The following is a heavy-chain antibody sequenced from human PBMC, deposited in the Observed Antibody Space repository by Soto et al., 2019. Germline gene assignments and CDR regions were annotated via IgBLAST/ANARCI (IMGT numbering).Heavy chain of an antibody. V-gene: IGHV3-43*01. J-gene: IGHJ6*02. CDR3: AKDMGYYDFWSGYFPPLNCMDV. CDR2: ISWDGGST. Sequence: EVQLVESGGVVVQPGGSLRLSCAASGFTFDDYTMHWVRQAPGKGLEWVSLISWDGGSTYYADSVKVRFTISRDNSKISLYLQMNSLRTEDTALYYCAKDMGYYDFWSGYFPPLNCMDVWGQGTTVTVSS. CDR1: GFTFDDYT. D-gene: IGHD3-3*01.